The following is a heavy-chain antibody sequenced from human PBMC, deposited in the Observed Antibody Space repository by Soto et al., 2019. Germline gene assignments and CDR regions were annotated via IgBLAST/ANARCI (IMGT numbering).Heavy chain of an antibody. CDR1: GGSISSYY. V-gene: IGHV4-34*01. J-gene: IGHJ4*02. CDR3: ARSSIEPRVFMYPFDS. CDR2: INHSGST. D-gene: IGHD6-6*01. Sequence: TETLSLTCTVSGGSISSYYWTWIRQPPGTGLEWIGEINHSGSTNYNPSLKSRVTISVDTSKNQFSLKLTSVTAADTAVYYCARSSIEPRVFMYPFDSWGQGTLVTVSS.